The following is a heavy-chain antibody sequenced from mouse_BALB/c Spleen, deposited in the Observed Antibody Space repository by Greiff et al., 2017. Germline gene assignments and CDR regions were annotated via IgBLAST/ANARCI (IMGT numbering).Heavy chain of an antibody. CDR3: AREGLQSWFAY. D-gene: IGHD2-4*01. J-gene: IGHJ3*01. CDR1: GFTFSSYA. V-gene: IGHV5-9-4*01. CDR2: ISSGGSYT. Sequence: EVKVVESGGGLVKPGGSLKLSCAASGFTFSSYAMSWVRQSPEKRLEWVAEISSGGSYTYYPDTVTGRFTISRDNAKNTLYLEMSSLRSEDTAMYYCAREGLQSWFAYWGQGTLVTVSA.